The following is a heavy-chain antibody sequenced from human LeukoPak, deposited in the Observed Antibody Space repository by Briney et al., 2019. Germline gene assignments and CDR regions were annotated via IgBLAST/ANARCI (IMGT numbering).Heavy chain of an antibody. CDR1: GFTFSNYW. D-gene: IGHD2-15*01. CDR3: ARDPGRSGGSCYSDY. V-gene: IGHV3-7*01. J-gene: IGHJ4*02. Sequence: QPGGSLRLSCAASGFTFSNYWMSWVRQAPGKGLEWVANIKQDGSEKYYVDSVRGRFTISRDNTKNSLYLQMNSLRAEDTAVYYCARDPGRSGGSCYSDYWGQGTLVTVSS. CDR2: IKQDGSEK.